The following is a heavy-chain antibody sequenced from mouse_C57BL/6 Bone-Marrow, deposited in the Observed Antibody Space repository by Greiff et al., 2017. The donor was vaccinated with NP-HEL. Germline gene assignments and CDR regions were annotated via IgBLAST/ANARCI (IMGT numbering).Heavy chain of an antibody. CDR3: ARGGFDY. J-gene: IGHJ2*01. CDR2: ISSGSSTI. CDR1: GFTFSDYG. V-gene: IGHV5-17*01. Sequence: EVKLMESGGGLVKPGGSLKLSCAASGFTFSDYGMHWVRQAPEKGLEWVAYISSGSSTIYYAETVKGRFTISRDNAKNTLFLQMTSLRSEDTAMYYCARGGFDYWGQGTTLTVSS.